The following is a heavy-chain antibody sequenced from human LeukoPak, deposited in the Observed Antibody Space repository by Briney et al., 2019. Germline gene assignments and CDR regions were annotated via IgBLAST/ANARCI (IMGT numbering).Heavy chain of an antibody. CDR2: TYPGDSDT. D-gene: IGHD3-10*01. CDR1: GYSFIRYW. CDR3: ARHYLFSGSSTDY. Sequence: GESLKISCKGSGYSFIRYWIGWVRQKPGKGLEWMGITYPGDSDTRYSPSFQGQVTISADKSISTAYLQWSSLKASDTAMYYCARHYLFSGSSTDYWGQGTLVTVSS. J-gene: IGHJ4*02. V-gene: IGHV5-51*01.